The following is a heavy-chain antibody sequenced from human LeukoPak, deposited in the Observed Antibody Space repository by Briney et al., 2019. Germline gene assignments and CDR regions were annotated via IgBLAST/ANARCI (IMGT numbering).Heavy chain of an antibody. CDR1: GYTFTGYY. Sequence: ASVKVSCKASGYTFTGYYMHWVRQAPGQGLEWMGWINPNSGCTNYAQKFQGRVTMTRDTSISTDYLELSRLRSDDTAVYYCARVSRDYDSSGYYLIDAFDIWGQGTMVTVSS. CDR3: ARVSRDYDSSGYYLIDAFDI. CDR2: INPNSGCT. D-gene: IGHD3-22*01. V-gene: IGHV1-2*02. J-gene: IGHJ3*02.